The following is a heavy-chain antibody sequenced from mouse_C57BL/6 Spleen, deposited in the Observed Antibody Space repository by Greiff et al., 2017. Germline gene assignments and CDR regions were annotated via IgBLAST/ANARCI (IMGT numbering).Heavy chain of an antibody. D-gene: IGHD1-1*01. V-gene: IGHV1-15*01. CDR1: GYTFTDYE. CDR3: TRDYGSYYAMDY. J-gene: IGHJ4*01. CDR2: IDPETGGT. Sequence: VHLVESGAELVRPGASVTLSCKASGYTFTDYEMHWVKQTPVHGLEWIGAIDPETGGTAYNQKFKGKAILTADKYSSTAYMELRSLTSEYSAVYYCTRDYGSYYAMDYWGQGTSVTVSS.